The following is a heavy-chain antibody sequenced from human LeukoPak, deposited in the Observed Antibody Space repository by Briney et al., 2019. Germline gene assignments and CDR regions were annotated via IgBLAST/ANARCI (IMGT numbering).Heavy chain of an antibody. CDR3: ARGHLGRYYYSMDV. D-gene: IGHD3-16*01. J-gene: IGHJ6*02. CDR2: IYYSGST. Sequence: SETLSLTCTVSGGSISSGDYYWSWIRQPPGKGLEWIGYIYYSGSTYYNPSLKSRVTISVDTSKNQFSLKLSSVTAADTAVYYCARGHLGRYYYSMDVWGQGTTVTVSS. V-gene: IGHV4-30-4*01. CDR1: GGSISSGDYY.